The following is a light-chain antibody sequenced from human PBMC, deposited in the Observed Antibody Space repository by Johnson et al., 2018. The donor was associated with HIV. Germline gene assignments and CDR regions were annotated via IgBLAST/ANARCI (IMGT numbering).Light chain of an antibody. J-gene: IGLJ1*01. CDR3: GTWDSSLRVGF. CDR1: SSKIGNNY. Sequence: QAVLTQPPSVSAAPGQKVTISCSGSSSKIGNNYVSWYQHLPGAAPKLLIYDNNKRPSGIPDRFSGSKSGTSATLGITGLQTGDEADYYCGTWDSSLRVGFFGTGTKVTVL. CDR2: DNN. V-gene: IGLV1-51*01.